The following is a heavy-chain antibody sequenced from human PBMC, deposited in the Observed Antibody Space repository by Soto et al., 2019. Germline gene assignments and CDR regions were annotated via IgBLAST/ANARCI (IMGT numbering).Heavy chain of an antibody. CDR2: ISAYNGNT. CDR1: GYTFTSYG. V-gene: IGHV1-18*01. J-gene: IGHJ4*02. Sequence: ASVKVSCKASGYTFTSYGISWVRQAPGQGLEWMGWISAYNGNTNYAQELQGRVTMTTDTSTSTAYMELRSLRSDDTAVYYCARGSMIVVVTASDYWGQGTLVTVSS. D-gene: IGHD3-22*01. CDR3: ARGSMIVVVTASDY.